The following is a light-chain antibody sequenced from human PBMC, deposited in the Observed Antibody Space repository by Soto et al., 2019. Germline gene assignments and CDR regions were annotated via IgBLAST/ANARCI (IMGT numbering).Light chain of an antibody. CDR2: DAS. J-gene: IGKJ4*01. CDR1: QSVSSY. V-gene: IGKV3-11*01. CDR3: QQRTT. Sequence: EIVLTQSPATLSLSPGERATLSCRASQSVSSYLAWYQQKPGQAPRLLIYDASNRATGIPARFSGSGSGTDFTLTISSLEPEDFAVYSGQQRTTFGGGTKVEIK.